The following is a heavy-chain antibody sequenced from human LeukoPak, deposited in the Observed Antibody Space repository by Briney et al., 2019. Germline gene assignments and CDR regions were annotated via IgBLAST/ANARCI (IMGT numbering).Heavy chain of an antibody. Sequence: GGSLRLSCAASGFTFSSYAMNWVRQAPGKGPEWVSAISGSGGSTYYADSVKGRFTISRDNSKNTLYLQMYSLRAEDTAVYYCAKGERYSSSWSPGLAFFDYWGQGTLVTVSS. CDR1: GFTFSSYA. D-gene: IGHD6-13*01. V-gene: IGHV3-23*01. J-gene: IGHJ4*02. CDR2: ISGSGGST. CDR3: AKGERYSSSWSPGLAFFDY.